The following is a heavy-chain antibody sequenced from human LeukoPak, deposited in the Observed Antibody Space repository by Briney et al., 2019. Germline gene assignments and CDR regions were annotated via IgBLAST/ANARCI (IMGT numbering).Heavy chain of an antibody. J-gene: IGHJ5*02. CDR1: GFTFSSYE. V-gene: IGHV3-48*03. CDR2: ISSSGSTI. Sequence: GGSLRLSCAASGFTFSSYEMNWVRQAPGKGLEWVSYISSSGSTIYYADSVKGRFTISRDSSKNTMYLQMNSLRVEDTAMYYCGRDVGPWGQGTLVTVSS. CDR3: GRDVGP.